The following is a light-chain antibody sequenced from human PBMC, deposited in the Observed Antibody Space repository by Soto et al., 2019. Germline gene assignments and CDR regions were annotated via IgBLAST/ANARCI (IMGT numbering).Light chain of an antibody. CDR1: QSVSYSY. CDR2: GAS. Sequence: EIVLTQSPGTLSLSPGERATLSCRASQSVSYSYLAWYQQKPGQAPRLLIYGASSRATGIPDRFSGSGSGTDFTLTISRLEPEDCAVYYCQQYVTSPLTFGGGTKVEIK. CDR3: QQYVTSPLT. J-gene: IGKJ4*01. V-gene: IGKV3-20*01.